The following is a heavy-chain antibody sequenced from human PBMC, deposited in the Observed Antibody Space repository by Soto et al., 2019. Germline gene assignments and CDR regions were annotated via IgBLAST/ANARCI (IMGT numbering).Heavy chain of an antibody. J-gene: IGHJ4*02. CDR2: INPNSGGT. Sequence: GASVKVSCKASGYTFSDYYIHWVRQAPGQGLEWMGWINPNSGGTKYAPKFQGGVTMTRDTSITTAYMELSRRRSGDTAVYYCAREPATAKPEGVDFWGQGTLVTVSS. V-gene: IGHV1-2*02. CDR3: AREPATAKPEGVDF. D-gene: IGHD1-1*01. CDR1: GYTFSDYY.